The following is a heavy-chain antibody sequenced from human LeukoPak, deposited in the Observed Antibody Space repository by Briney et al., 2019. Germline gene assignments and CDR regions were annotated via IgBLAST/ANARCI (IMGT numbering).Heavy chain of an antibody. J-gene: IGHJ4*02. CDR3: ARSYSWLAPFDY. CDR1: GFTFSSYA. V-gene: IGHV3-30*04. CDR2: ISYDGSNK. D-gene: IGHD6-19*01. Sequence: GGSLRLSCAASGFTFSSYAMHWVRQAPGKGLEWVAVISYDGSNKYYADSVKGRFTISRDNSKYTLYLQMNSLRAEDTAVYYCARSYSWLAPFDYWGQGTLVTVSS.